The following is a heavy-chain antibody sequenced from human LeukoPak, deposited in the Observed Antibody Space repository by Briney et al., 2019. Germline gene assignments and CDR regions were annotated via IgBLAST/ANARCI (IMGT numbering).Heavy chain of an antibody. J-gene: IGHJ3*02. D-gene: IGHD6-6*01. CDR3: ASTARRFAFDI. Sequence: SVKVSCKASGGTFSSYAISWVRQAPGQGLEWMGGIIPIFGTANYAQKFQGRVTITADKSTSTAYMELSSLRSEDTAVYYCASTARRFAFDIWGQGTMVTVSS. CDR1: GGTFSSYA. CDR2: IIPIFGTA. V-gene: IGHV1-69*06.